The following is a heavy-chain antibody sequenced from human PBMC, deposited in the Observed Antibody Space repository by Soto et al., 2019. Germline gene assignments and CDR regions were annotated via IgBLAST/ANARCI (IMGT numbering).Heavy chain of an antibody. CDR1: GFTFSDYY. D-gene: IGHD3-10*01. J-gene: IGHJ6*02. CDR3: ARVLTVRGVIINSYYYYYGMDV. V-gene: IGHV3-11*01. CDR2: ISSSGSTI. Sequence: QVQLVESGGGLVKPGGSLRLSCAASGFTFSDYYMSWIRQAPGKGLEWVSYISSSGSTIYYADSVKGRFTISRDNAKNSLYLQMNSLRVEDTAVYYCARVLTVRGVIINSYYYYYGMDVWGQGTTVTVSS.